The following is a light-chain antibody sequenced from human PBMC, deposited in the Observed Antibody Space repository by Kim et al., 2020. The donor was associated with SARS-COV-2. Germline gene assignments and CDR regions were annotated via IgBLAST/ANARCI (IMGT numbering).Light chain of an antibody. CDR3: AAWDDSLSGWM. V-gene: IGLV1-47*01. CDR1: TSNTGTNY. CDR2: RGN. J-gene: IGLJ3*02. Sequence: QSVLTQPPSASGTPGQRITISCSGSTSNTGTNYVYWYQQLPGAAPKLLIFRGNQRPSGVPDRFSASKSGTSASLAISGLRSEDEADYYCAAWDDSLSGWMFGGGTQLTVL.